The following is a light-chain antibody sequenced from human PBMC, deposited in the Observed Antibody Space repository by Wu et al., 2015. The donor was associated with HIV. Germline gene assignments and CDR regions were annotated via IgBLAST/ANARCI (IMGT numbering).Light chain of an antibody. CDR1: QDVSNY. CDR3: QKYNTAPWT. J-gene: IGKJ1*01. V-gene: IGKV1-27*01. CDR2: AAS. Sequence: DIQMTQSPSSLSASVGDRVTITCRANQDVSNYLAWYQQKPGSVPKLLIYAASILQSGVPSRFSGRGSGTDFTLTISSLQPEDVATYYCQKYNTAPWTFGQGTKVEMK.